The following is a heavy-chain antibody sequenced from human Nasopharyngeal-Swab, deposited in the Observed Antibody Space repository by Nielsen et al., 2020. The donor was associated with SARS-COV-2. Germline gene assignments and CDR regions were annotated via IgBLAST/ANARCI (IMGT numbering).Heavy chain of an antibody. CDR2: VVYSGRT. CDR1: GGSVSSDIYS. J-gene: IGHJ4*02. Sequence: SETLSLTCTVSGGSVSSDIYSWSWIRQPPGKGLEWIGYVVYSGRTNYNPSLKSRVTISVDTSKDQFSLKLNSATAADTAMYFCARTTTTTPFDSWGQGTLVAVSS. CDR3: ARTTTTTPFDS. D-gene: IGHD1-1*01. V-gene: IGHV4-61*01.